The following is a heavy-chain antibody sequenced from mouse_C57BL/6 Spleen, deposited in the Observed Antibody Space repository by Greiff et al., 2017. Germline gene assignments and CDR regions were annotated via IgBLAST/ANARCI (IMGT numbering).Heavy chain of an antibody. Sequence: EVKLQESGGGLVKPGGSLKLSCAASGFTFSDYGMHWVRQAPEKGLEWVAYISSGSSTIYYADTVKGRFTISRDNAKNTLFLQMTSLRSEDTAMYYCARAPYYSNYEGYYFVYWGPGTTLTVSS. J-gene: IGHJ2*01. CDR3: ARAPYYSNYEGYYFVY. V-gene: IGHV5-17*01. CDR1: GFTFSDYG. D-gene: IGHD2-5*01. CDR2: ISSGSSTI.